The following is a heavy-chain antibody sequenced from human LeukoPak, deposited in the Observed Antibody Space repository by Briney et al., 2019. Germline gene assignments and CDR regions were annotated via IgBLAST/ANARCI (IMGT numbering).Heavy chain of an antibody. CDR3: ARGDYYGSGSYYTSLYYYYMDV. CDR1: GGSISTSGSY. D-gene: IGHD3-10*01. Sequence: PSETLSLTCTGSGGSISTSGSYWGWVRQPPGKGLEWIGIIYYSGSTYYNPSLKSRVTISVDTSKNQFSLKLTSVTAEDTAVYYCARGDYYGSGSYYTSLYYYYMDVWGKGTTVTISS. V-gene: IGHV4-39*07. J-gene: IGHJ6*03. CDR2: IYYSGST.